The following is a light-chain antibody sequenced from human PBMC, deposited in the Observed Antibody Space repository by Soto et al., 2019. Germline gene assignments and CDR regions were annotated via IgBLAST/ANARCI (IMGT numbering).Light chain of an antibody. CDR3: MQSTQLPPT. V-gene: IGKV3-11*01. CDR2: DTS. CDR1: QSVSRY. Sequence: EIVLTQSPATLSLSPGEGATLSCRASQSVSRYLAWYQQKPGQAPRLLIYDTSKRATGIPARFSGSGSGTDFTLEISRVETDDVGIYYCMQSTQLPPTFGQGTRLEIK. J-gene: IGKJ5*01.